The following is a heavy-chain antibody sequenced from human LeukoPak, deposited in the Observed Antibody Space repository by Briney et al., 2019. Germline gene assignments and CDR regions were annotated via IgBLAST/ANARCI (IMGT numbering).Heavy chain of an antibody. CDR3: AKDRGVYRTFDY. CDR2: ISGSGSST. Sequence: GGSLRLSCAASGFTFSSYAMSWVRQAPGKGLEWVSAISGSGSSTYYADSVEGRFTTSRDNSKNTLYLQMHSLRAEDTAIYYCAKDRGVYRTFDYWGQGTLVTVSS. D-gene: IGHD5/OR15-5a*01. CDR1: GFTFSSYA. J-gene: IGHJ4*02. V-gene: IGHV3-23*01.